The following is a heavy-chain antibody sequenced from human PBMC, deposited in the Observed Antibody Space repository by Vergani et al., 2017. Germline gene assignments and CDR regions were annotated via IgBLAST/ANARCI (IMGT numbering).Heavy chain of an antibody. V-gene: IGHV4-31*03. CDR1: GAYVGSGGYY. J-gene: IGHJ4*02. CDR2: IYYSGTT. Sequence: QVQLQESGPGLVKASQTLSLTCSVSGAYVGSGGYYWSWVRQRPGMGLDWIGYIYYSGTTYYNPSLESRLTIPLDTSENRLSLKLTSVTAADTAVYYCTKGSRGYTGYYFDYWGQGTLATVSS. D-gene: IGHD5-12*01. CDR3: TKGSRGYTGYYFDY.